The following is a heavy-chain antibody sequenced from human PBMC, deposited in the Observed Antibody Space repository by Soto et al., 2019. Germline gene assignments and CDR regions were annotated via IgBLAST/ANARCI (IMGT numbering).Heavy chain of an antibody. Sequence: PGESLKISCKGSGYSFTSYWISWVRQMPGKGLEWMGRIDPSDSYTNYSPSFQGHVTTSADKSISTAYLQWSSLKASDTAMYYCAGPYSGSPYYYYGMDVWGQGTTVTVSS. CDR1: GYSFTSYW. J-gene: IGHJ6*02. D-gene: IGHD1-26*01. CDR2: IDPSDSYT. V-gene: IGHV5-10-1*01. CDR3: AGPYSGSPYYYYGMDV.